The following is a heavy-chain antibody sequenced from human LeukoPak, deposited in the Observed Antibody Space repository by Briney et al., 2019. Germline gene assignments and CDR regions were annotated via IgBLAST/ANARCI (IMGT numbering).Heavy chain of an antibody. D-gene: IGHD6-13*01. V-gene: IGHV4-38-2*02. CDR1: GYSISSGYY. CDR3: ARGLGGGGYSSSWYSLDYYYYYMDV. CDR2: IYHSGST. Sequence: SETLSLTCTVSGYSISSGYYWGWIRQPPGKGLEWIGSIYHSGSTYYNPSLKSRVTISVDTSKNQFSLKLSSVTAADTAVYYCARGLGGGGYSSSWYSLDYYYYYMDVWGKGTTVTVSS. J-gene: IGHJ6*03.